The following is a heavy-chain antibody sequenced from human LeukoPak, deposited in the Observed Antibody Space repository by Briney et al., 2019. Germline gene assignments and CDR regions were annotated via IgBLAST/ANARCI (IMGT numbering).Heavy chain of an antibody. CDR1: GGSISSSSYY. CDR3: AGPGSSGWYGNYFDY. J-gene: IGHJ4*02. V-gene: IGHV4-39*01. Sequence: ASETLSLTCTVSGGSISSSSYYWGWIRQPPGKGLDRIGGIYYSVPTYYNPSLKSRVTISVDTSKNQFSLKLSSVTAADTAVYYWAGPGSSGWYGNYFDYWGQGSLVIVSS. D-gene: IGHD6-19*01. CDR2: IYYSVPT.